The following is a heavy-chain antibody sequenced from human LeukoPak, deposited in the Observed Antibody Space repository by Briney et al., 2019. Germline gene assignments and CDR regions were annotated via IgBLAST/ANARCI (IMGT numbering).Heavy chain of an antibody. V-gene: IGHV3-7*01. CDR3: ASGYSYGAKVGTF. D-gene: IGHD5-18*01. Sequence: GGSLRLSCEGSGFTFSNYWMGWVRQAPGKGLQWVANIKTDGSEKYYVDSVKGRFTISRDNAKNSLYLQMNSLRAEDTAVYYCASGYSYGAKVGTFWGQGTLVTVSS. J-gene: IGHJ4*02. CDR1: GFTFSNYW. CDR2: IKTDGSEK.